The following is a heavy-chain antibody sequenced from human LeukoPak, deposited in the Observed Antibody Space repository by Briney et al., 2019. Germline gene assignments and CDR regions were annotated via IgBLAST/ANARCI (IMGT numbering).Heavy chain of an antibody. CDR2: IYYSGST. CDR1: GGSISSYY. CDR3: ARLVIAASHFDI. J-gene: IGHJ3*02. D-gene: IGHD2/OR15-2a*01. V-gene: IGHV4-59*08. Sequence: SETLSLTCTVSGGSISSYYWSWIRQPPGKGLEWIGYIYYSGSTNYNPSLKSRVTISVDTSKNQFSLKLSSVTAADTAVYYCARLVIAASHFDIWGQGTMVTVSS.